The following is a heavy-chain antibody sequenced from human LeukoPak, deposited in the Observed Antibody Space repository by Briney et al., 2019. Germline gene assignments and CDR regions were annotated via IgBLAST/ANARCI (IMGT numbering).Heavy chain of an antibody. CDR1: GGSFNSGDYY. CDR3: ARDLSGSSSFGY. V-gene: IGHV4-61*08. J-gene: IGHJ4*02. Sequence: SETLSLTCTVSGGSFNSGDYYWSWIRQSPGKGLEWIGYIYYSGSTKYNPSLKSRVTVLLDKSKNQFSLKLISVTAADTAMYYCARDLSGSSSFGYWGQGTLVTVSS. CDR2: IYYSGST. D-gene: IGHD6-6*01.